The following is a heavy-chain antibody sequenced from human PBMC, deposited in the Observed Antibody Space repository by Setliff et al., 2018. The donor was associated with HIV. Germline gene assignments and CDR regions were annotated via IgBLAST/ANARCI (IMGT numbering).Heavy chain of an antibody. CDR1: GGSFSVYY. J-gene: IGHJ6*03. Sequence: SETLSLTCAVSGGSFSVYYWRWIRQPPGKGLEWIGEINHSGRTNYNPSLKSRITISVDTSKNQFSLKLSSVTAADTAVYYCARGRKRDGYNFYYYYMDVWDKGTTVTVSS. D-gene: IGHD5-12*01. V-gene: IGHV4-34*01. CDR3: ARGRKRDGYNFYYYYMDV. CDR2: INHSGRT.